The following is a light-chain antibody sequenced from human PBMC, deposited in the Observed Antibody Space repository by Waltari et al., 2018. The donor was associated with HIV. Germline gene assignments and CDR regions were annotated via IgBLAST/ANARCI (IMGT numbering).Light chain of an antibody. CDR3: QQTYSVSIT. J-gene: IGKJ5*01. CDR2: GVY. V-gene: IGKV1-39*01. CDR1: QNIKTL. Sequence: TQSPSSLSASLGDKATITWRARQNIKTLLNWYQLRPGKAPRLLIYGVYGLPTGVPSRFTGGGSGADFTLTINNLQPEDFASYFCQQTYSVSITVGPGTRVEI.